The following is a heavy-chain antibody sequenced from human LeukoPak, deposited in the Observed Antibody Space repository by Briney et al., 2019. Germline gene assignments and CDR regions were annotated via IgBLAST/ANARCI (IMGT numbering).Heavy chain of an antibody. CDR1: GGSISSGSYY. CDR3: ARADSGSYWDWYFDL. V-gene: IGHV4-61*02. Sequence: PSETLSLTCTVSGGSISSGSYYWSWIRQPAGKGLEWIGRIYTSGSTNYNPSLKSRVTISVDTSKNQFSLKLSSVTAADTAVYYCARADSGSYWDWYFDLWGRGTLVTVSS. D-gene: IGHD1-26*01. J-gene: IGHJ2*01. CDR2: IYTSGST.